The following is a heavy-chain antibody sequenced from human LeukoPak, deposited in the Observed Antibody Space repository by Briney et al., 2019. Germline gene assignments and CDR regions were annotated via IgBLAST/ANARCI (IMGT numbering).Heavy chain of an antibody. D-gene: IGHD5-24*01. Sequence: PSETLSLTCTVSGGSISSYYWGWIRQPPGKGLEWIGSIYYSGSTYYNPSLKSRVTISVDTSKNQFSLKLSSVTAADTAVYYCARDVGMATIPNFDYWGQGTLVTVSS. CDR3: ARDVGMATIPNFDY. CDR1: GGSISSYY. V-gene: IGHV4-39*07. J-gene: IGHJ4*02. CDR2: IYYSGST.